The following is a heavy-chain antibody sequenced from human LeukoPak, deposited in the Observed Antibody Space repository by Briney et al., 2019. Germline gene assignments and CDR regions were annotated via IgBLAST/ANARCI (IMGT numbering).Heavy chain of an antibody. CDR3: ASQRRWWELLSAFDI. D-gene: IGHD1-26*01. J-gene: IGHJ3*02. Sequence: SQTLSLTCTVSGGSISSGVYYWSWIRQPPGKGLEWIGYIYYSGSTYYNPSLKSRVTISVDTSKNQFSLKLSSVTAADTAVYYCASQRRWWELLSAFDIWGQGTMVTVSS. V-gene: IGHV4-30-4*08. CDR1: GGSISSGVYY. CDR2: IYYSGST.